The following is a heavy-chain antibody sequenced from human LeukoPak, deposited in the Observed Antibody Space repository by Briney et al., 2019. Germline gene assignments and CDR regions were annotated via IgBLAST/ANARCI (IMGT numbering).Heavy chain of an antibody. CDR1: GGSISSSN. V-gene: IGHV3-23*01. CDR3: AKRASGSGTSLYYFDY. J-gene: IGHJ4*02. Sequence: PSGTLSLTCAVSGGSISSSNWWSWVRQAPGKGLEWVSVISNSGGSTFYADSVKGRFTISRDNSKNTLYLQMNSLRAEDTAVYYCAKRASGSGTSLYYFDYWGQGTLVTVSS. D-gene: IGHD3-10*01. CDR2: ISNSGGST.